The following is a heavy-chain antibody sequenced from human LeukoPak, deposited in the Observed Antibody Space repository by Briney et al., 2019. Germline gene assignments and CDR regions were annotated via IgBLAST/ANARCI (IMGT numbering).Heavy chain of an antibody. CDR2: INHSGST. CDR3: ARGGYTYATYYFDY. D-gene: IGHD5-18*01. V-gene: IGHV4-34*01. Sequence: PSETLSLTCAVYGGSFSGYYWSWIRQPPGKGLEWIGEINHSGSTNYNPSLKSRVTISVDTSKNQLSLKLSSVTAADTAVYYCARGGYTYATYYFDYWGQGTLVTVSS. J-gene: IGHJ4*02. CDR1: GGSFSGYY.